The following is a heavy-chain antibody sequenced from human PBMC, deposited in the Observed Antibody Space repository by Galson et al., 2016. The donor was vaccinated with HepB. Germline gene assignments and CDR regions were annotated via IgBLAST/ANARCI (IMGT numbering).Heavy chain of an antibody. Sequence: QSGAEVKKPGESLRISCKGSGYSFTSYWISWVRQMPGKGLEWMGKIDPSDSYTDYSPSFHGHVTISADKSINIAYLQWSSLKASDTATGYWARRPGPGVFRAHDYWGQETLVTFSS. V-gene: IGHV5-10-1*01. J-gene: IGHJ4*02. CDR2: IDPSDSYT. D-gene: IGHD6-6*01. CDR1: GYSFTSYW. CDR3: ARRPGPGVFRAHDY.